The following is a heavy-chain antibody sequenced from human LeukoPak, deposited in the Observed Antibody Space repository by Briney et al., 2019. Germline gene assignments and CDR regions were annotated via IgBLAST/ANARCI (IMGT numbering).Heavy chain of an antibody. CDR1: GYSFTNYW. D-gene: IGHD4-11*01. V-gene: IGHV5-51*01. Sequence: HGESLKISCKGSGYSFTNYWIGWVRQMPGKGLEWMGIIYPGDSDARYSPSFQGQVTISADKSINTAYLQWSSLKASDTAMYYCARRPTDHPPYYFHYWGQGTLVIVSS. CDR3: ARRPTDHPPYYFHY. CDR2: IYPGDSDA. J-gene: IGHJ4*02.